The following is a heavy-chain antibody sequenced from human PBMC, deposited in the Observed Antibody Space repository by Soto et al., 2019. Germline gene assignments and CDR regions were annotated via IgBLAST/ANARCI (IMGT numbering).Heavy chain of an antibody. Sequence: ASVKVSCKASGYSFTGNSMHWVRQAPGQGLEWMGWINPNNGGTNYAQRFRGRVTMTRDTSTSTVYMELSSLRSEDTAVYYCARGALVADNILRWFDPCGQGPLVTVSS. J-gene: IGHJ5*02. D-gene: IGHD2-15*01. V-gene: IGHV1-2*02. CDR1: GYSFTGNS. CDR2: INPNNGGT. CDR3: ARGALVADNILRWFDP.